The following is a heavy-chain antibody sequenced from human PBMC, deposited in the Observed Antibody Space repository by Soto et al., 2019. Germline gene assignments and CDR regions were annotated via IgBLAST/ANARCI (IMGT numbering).Heavy chain of an antibody. CDR1: GFTFSSYG. Sequence: GGSLRLSCAASGFTFSSYGMHWVRQAPGKGLEWVAVISYDGSNKYYADSVKGRFTISRDNSKNTLYLQMNSLRAEDTAVYYCAKDTSLYYDFWSGYYSYYYYGMDVWGPGTTVTVSS. D-gene: IGHD3-3*01. CDR3: AKDTSLYYDFWSGYYSYYYYGMDV. V-gene: IGHV3-30*18. CDR2: ISYDGSNK. J-gene: IGHJ6*02.